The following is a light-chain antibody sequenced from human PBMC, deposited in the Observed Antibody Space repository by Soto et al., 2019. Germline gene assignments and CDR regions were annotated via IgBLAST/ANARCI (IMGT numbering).Light chain of an antibody. V-gene: IGKV4-1*01. CDR3: QQYYRTPVT. Sequence: DIVMTQSPDSLAVSLGERATINCKSSQSVLYSSNNKDYLAWYQQQPGQPPKLLIYWASSRESGVPDRFSGSGSGTDFTLTISSLRAEDVELYYCQQYYRTPVTFGGGTKVEIK. CDR2: WAS. CDR1: QSVLYSSNNKDY. J-gene: IGKJ4*01.